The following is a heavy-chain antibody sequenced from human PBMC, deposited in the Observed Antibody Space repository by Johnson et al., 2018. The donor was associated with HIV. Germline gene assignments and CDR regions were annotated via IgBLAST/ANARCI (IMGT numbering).Heavy chain of an antibody. Sequence: QVQLVESGGGVVQPGRSLRLSYAASGFLFSRYAMHWVRQAPGKGLEWVAVISYDGGNNYYADSVKGRFTISRDNSKNTLYLQMNSLRAEDTAVYYCARDSEWELGQEGAFDIWGQGTMVTVSS. J-gene: IGHJ3*02. D-gene: IGHD1-26*01. CDR3: ARDSEWELGQEGAFDI. CDR1: GFLFSRYA. V-gene: IGHV3-30-3*01. CDR2: ISYDGGNN.